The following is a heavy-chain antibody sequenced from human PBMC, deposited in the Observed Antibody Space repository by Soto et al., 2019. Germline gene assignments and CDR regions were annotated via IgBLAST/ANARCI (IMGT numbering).Heavy chain of an antibody. J-gene: IGHJ4*02. CDR3: AKSRYADSSGDYYDF. Sequence: GGSLRLSCAASGFTFSNYAMSWVRQAPGKGLEWVSGIGDRGTSSYYADSVKGRFAISRDNSYNTLFLQLHSLRAEDTAVYYCAKSRYADSSGDYYDFWGQGTRVTVS. CDR2: IGDRGTSS. V-gene: IGHV3-23*01. CDR1: GFTFSNYA. D-gene: IGHD3-22*01.